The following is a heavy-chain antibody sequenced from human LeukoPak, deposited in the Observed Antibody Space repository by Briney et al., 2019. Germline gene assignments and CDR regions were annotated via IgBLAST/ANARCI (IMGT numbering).Heavy chain of an antibody. D-gene: IGHD4-11*01. CDR3: AKGVPARDYSNYYYCGMDV. J-gene: IGHJ6*02. CDR2: ISSSSTI. CDR1: GFTFSSYN. V-gene: IGHV3-48*01. Sequence: GGSLRLSCAASGFTFSSYNMNWVRQAPGKGLEWVSYISSSSTIYYADSVKGRFTISRDNAKNTLYLQMNSLRAEDAAVYYCAKGVPARDYSNYYYCGMDVWGQGTTVTVSS.